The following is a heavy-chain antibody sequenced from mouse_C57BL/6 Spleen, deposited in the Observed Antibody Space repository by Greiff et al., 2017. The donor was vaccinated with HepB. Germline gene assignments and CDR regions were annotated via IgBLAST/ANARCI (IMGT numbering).Heavy chain of an antibody. D-gene: IGHD2-5*01. J-gene: IGHJ4*01. V-gene: IGHV5-16*01. CDR1: GFTFSDYY. Sequence: EVQVVESEGGLVQPGSSMKLSCTASGFTFSDYYMAWVRQVPEKGLEWVANINYDGSSTYYLDSLKSRFIISRDNAKNILYLQMSSLKSEDTATYYCARAGYYSNFYAMDYWGQGTSVTVSS. CDR2: INYDGSST. CDR3: ARAGYYSNFYAMDY.